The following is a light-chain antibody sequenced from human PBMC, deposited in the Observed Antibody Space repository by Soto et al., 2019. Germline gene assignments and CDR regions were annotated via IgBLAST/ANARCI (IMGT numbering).Light chain of an antibody. CDR3: SSYTSSSTLEV. V-gene: IGLV2-14*01. Sequence: QSALTQPASVSGSPGQSITISCTGTSSDVGGYNYVSWYQQHPGKAPKLMIYEVSNRPSGVSNRFSGSKSGNTASLTISGRQAEDEADSYCSSYTSSSTLEVFGTGTKLTVL. CDR1: SSDVGGYNY. J-gene: IGLJ1*01. CDR2: EVS.